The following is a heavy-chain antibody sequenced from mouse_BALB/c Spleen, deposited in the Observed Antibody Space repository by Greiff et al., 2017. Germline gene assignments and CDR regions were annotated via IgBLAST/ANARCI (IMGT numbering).Heavy chain of an antibody. CDR1: GFTFSDYY. J-gene: IGHJ1*01. D-gene: IGHD1-1*01. CDR2: ISDGGSYT. Sequence: EVQLVESGGGLVKPGGSLKLSCAASGFTFSDYYMYWVRQTPEKRLEWVATISDGGSYTYYPDSVKGRFTISRDNAKNNLYLQMSSLKSEDTAMYYCARGEVDWYFDVWGAGTTVTVSS. V-gene: IGHV5-4*02. CDR3: ARGEVDWYFDV.